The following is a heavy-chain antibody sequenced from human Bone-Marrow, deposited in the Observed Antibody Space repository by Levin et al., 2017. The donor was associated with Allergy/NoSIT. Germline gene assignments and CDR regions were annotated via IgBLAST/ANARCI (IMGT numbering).Heavy chain of an antibody. V-gene: IGHV3-33*01. CDR2: ISNDGSKM. J-gene: IGHJ5*02. D-gene: IGHD6-13*01. CDR3: AGDGTIGEATEGWFDA. Sequence: GGSLRLSCAASGLTFSNYGVHWVRQAPGKGLEWVAYISNDGSKMFYGDSVKGRFTMSRDNSKNTIYLQMNSLKGEDTAVYICAGDGTIGEATEGWFDAWGQGTLVTVSS. CDR1: GLTFSNYG.